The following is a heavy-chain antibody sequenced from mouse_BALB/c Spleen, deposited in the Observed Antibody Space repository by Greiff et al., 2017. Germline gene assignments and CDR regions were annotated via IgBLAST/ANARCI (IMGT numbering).Heavy chain of an antibody. CDR2: ISSGSSTI. J-gene: IGHJ2*01. CDR3: ARSRYYGSQTLFDY. D-gene: IGHD1-1*01. Sequence: EVQRVESGGGLVQPGGSRKLSCAASGFTFSSFGMHWVRQAPEKGLEWVAYISSGSSTIYYADTVKGRFTISRDNPKNTLFLQMTSLRSEDTAMYYGARSRYYGSQTLFDYWGQGTTLTVSS. V-gene: IGHV5-17*02. CDR1: GFTFSSFG.